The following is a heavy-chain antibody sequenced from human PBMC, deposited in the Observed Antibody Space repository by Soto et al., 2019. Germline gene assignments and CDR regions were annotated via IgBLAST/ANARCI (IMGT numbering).Heavy chain of an antibody. V-gene: IGHV1-3*01. J-gene: IGHJ5*02. CDR1: GYTFTSYA. Sequence: EASVKVSCKASGYTFTSYAMHWVRQAPGQRLEWMGWINAGNGNTKYSQKFQGRVTITRDTSASTAYMELSSLRSEDTAVYYCARGICSGGSCYGWFDPWGQGTLVTVSS. CDR3: ARGICSGGSCYGWFDP. CDR2: INAGNGNT. D-gene: IGHD2-15*01.